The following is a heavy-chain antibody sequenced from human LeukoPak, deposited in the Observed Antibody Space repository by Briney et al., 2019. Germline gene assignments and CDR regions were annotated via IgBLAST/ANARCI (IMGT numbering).Heavy chain of an antibody. J-gene: IGHJ5*02. D-gene: IGHD6-19*01. CDR1: GGSISKFY. CDR2: ISYSGST. CDR3: ARDSSGWSS. Sequence: SETLSLTCTVSGGSISKFYWTWIRQPPGKGLEWIGYISYSGSTNYNPSLKSRVSISVDTSKNQFSLKLSSMTAADTAVYYCARDSSGWSSWGQGTLVTVSS. V-gene: IGHV4-59*01.